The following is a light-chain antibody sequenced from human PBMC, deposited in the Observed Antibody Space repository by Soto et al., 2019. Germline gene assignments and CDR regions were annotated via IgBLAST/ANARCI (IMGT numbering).Light chain of an antibody. Sequence: DIQMTQSPSTLSASVGDRVTITCRASQSISSWLSWYQQKPGKAPKRLIYDASSLESGVPSRISGSGSGTEFTLTISSLQPDGFATYYCQQYNSYSTFGQGTKLEIK. V-gene: IGKV1-5*01. J-gene: IGKJ2*01. CDR2: DAS. CDR1: QSISSW. CDR3: QQYNSYST.